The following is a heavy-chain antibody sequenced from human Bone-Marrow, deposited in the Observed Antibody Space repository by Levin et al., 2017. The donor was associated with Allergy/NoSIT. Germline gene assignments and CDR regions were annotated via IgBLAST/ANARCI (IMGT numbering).Heavy chain of an antibody. D-gene: IGHD3-10*01. V-gene: IGHV3-66*02. J-gene: IGHJ4*02. Sequence: SCTASGSMSWVRQMSWVRQAPGKGLEFVSVVYNGDRTFYTESVKGRFTISRDNSKNTVYLDMSSLRTEDTAVYYCATDEGFGALWGQGTLVTVSS. CDR3: ATDEGFGAL. CDR2: VYNGDRT. CDR1: GSMSWVRQ.